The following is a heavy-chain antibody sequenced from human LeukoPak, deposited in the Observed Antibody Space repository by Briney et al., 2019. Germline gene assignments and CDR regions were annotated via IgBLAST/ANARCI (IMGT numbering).Heavy chain of an antibody. CDR1: GLIFSNTW. V-gene: IGHV3-7*01. Sequence: GGSLRLSCEGSGLIFSNTWMTWVRQAPGKGLEWVASIDKNGREKRYVDSVEGRFTISRDNAKNSVYLQMTSLGAEDTAVYYCATYTQNFGAPGTDYWGQGTLVTVSS. CDR3: ATYTQNFGAPGTDY. CDR2: IDKNGREK. J-gene: IGHJ4*02. D-gene: IGHD3-10*01.